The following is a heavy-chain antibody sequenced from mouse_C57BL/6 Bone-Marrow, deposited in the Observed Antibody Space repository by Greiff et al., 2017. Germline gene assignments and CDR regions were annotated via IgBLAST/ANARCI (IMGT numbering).Heavy chain of an antibody. Sequence: QVQLQQPGAELVKPGASVKMSCKASGYTFTSYWITWVKQRPGQGLEWIGDIYPGSGSTNYNEKFKSKATLTVDTSSSTAYMQLSSLTSEDSAVYYCARGIVTPTYYYAMDYWGQGTSVTVSS. J-gene: IGHJ4*01. D-gene: IGHD2-5*01. CDR3: ARGIVTPTYYYAMDY. CDR2: IYPGSGST. V-gene: IGHV1-55*01. CDR1: GYTFTSYW.